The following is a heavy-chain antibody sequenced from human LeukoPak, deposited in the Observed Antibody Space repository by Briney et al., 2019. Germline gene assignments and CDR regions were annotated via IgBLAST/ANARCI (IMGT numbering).Heavy chain of an antibody. CDR3: AREIAVAAAGTTPGY. J-gene: IGHJ4*02. Sequence: GGSLRLSCAASGFTFTTYWMGWVRQAPGKGLEWVASIKQDGSDKYYVDSVKGRFTISRDNTKNSLYLQMNSLRAEDTAVYYCAREIAVAAAGTTPGYWGQGTLVTVSS. V-gene: IGHV3-7*01. CDR1: GFTFTTYW. CDR2: IKQDGSDK. D-gene: IGHD6-13*01.